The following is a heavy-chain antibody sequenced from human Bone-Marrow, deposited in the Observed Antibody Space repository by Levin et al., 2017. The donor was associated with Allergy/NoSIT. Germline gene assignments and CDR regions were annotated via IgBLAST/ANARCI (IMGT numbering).Heavy chain of an antibody. CDR1: HGSISSTNW. D-gene: IGHD4-23*01. V-gene: IGHV4-4*02. J-gene: IGHJ4*02. CDR3: AVVGGNSAAFFH. CDR2: IYHSGSA. Sequence: LSQTLSLTCAVSHGSISSTNWWSWVRQPPGKGLEWIGEIYHSGSANYNPSLNSRVTMSVDRSNNEFSLRLTSVTAADTAVYFCAVVGGNSAAFFHWGQGALVTVSS.